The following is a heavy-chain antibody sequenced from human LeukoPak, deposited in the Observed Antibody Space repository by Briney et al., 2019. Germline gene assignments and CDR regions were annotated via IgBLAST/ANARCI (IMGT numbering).Heavy chain of an antibody. Sequence: SETLSFTCAVSGYSISSGYYWGWIRQPPGKGLEWIGSIYHSGSTYYNPSLKSRVTISVDTSKNQFSLKLSSVTAADTAVYYCASFTYYDFWSGYYPFDYWGQGTLVTVSS. V-gene: IGHV4-38-2*01. J-gene: IGHJ4*02. CDR1: GYSISSGYY. CDR2: IYHSGST. CDR3: ASFTYYDFWSGYYPFDY. D-gene: IGHD3-3*01.